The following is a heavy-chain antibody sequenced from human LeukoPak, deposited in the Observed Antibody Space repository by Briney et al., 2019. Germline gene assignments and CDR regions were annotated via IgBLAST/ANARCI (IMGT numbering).Heavy chain of an antibody. CDR3: ARGEYDYVWGSYPKTMAGYYFDY. Sequence: KPSETLSLTCAVYGGSFSGYYWSWIRQPPGKGLEWIGEINHSGSTNYNPSLKSRVTISVDTSKNQFSLKLSSVTAADTAVYYCARGEYDYVWGSYPKTMAGYYFDYWGQGTLVTVSS. J-gene: IGHJ4*02. V-gene: IGHV4-34*01. CDR1: GGSFSGYY. CDR2: INHSGST. D-gene: IGHD3-16*02.